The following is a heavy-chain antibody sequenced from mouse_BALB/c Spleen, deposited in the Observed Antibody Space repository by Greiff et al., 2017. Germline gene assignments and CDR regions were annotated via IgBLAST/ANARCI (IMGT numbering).Heavy chain of an antibody. CDR2: IYPGNSDT. V-gene: IGHV1-5*01. J-gene: IGHJ2*01. CDR1: GYSFTSYW. CDR3: TRGDYYGSSYYFDY. D-gene: IGHD1-1*01. Sequence: EVQLVESGTVLARPGASVKMSCKASGYSFTSYWMHWVKQRPGQGLEWIGAIYPGNSDTSYNQKFKGKAKLTAVTSASTAYMELSSLTNEDSAVYYCTRGDYYGSSYYFDYWGQGTTLTVSS.